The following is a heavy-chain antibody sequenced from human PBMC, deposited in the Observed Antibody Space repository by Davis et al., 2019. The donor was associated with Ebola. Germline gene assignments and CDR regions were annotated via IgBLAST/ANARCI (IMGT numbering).Heavy chain of an antibody. J-gene: IGHJ4*02. CDR2: IRSKAYGGTT. CDR1: GFTFGDYA. CDR3: TRDFGGATDY. D-gene: IGHD3-16*01. Sequence: GESLKISCTGSGFTFGDYAMTWVRQAPGKGLEWVGFIRSKAYGGTTEYAASVKGRFTISRDDSKSIAYLQMNSLKTEDTAVYYCTRDFGGATDYWGQETLVTVSS. V-gene: IGHV3-49*04.